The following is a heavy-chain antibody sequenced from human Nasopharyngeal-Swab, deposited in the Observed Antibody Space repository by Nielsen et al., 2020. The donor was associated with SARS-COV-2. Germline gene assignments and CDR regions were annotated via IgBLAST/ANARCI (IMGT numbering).Heavy chain of an antibody. CDR2: INNEGTST. D-gene: IGHD2-15*01. CDR1: GFSLSNYW. Sequence: GESLKISCAASGFSLSNYWMHWVRQGPGKGLVWVARINNEGTSTSYADSVKGRITISRDNAKNTLYVQMNSLKAADTAVYYCVRDGSVARLDLWGRGTLVTVSS. V-gene: IGHV3-74*01. J-gene: IGHJ2*01. CDR3: VRDGSVARLDL.